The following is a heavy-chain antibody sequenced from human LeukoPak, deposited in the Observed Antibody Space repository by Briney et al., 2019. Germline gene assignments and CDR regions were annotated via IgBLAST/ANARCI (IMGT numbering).Heavy chain of an antibody. CDR1: GFTFNSYG. V-gene: IGHV3-30*18. D-gene: IGHD3-10*01. CDR2: ISYDGSNK. Sequence: GGSLRLSCAASGFTFNSYGMHWVRQAPGKGLEWVAVISYDGSNKYYADSVKGRFTISRDNSKNTLYLQMNSLRAEDTAVYYCAKSSYRAYGDDAFDIWGQGTMVTVSS. CDR3: AKSSYRAYGDDAFDI. J-gene: IGHJ3*02.